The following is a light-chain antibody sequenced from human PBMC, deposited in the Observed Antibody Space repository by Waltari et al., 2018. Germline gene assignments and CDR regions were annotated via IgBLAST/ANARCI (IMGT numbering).Light chain of an antibody. CDR2: EDT. V-gene: IGLV3-1*01. CDR1: PLPNKS. J-gene: IGLJ2*01. Sequence: SSELTQPPSVSVSPGQTATITCSGDPLPNKSVCWYQQKPGQSPILIIYEDTKRASGIPERFSGSNTGNTATLTISGTQALDEADYFCQAWESTTVIFGGGTKLTVL. CDR3: QAWESTTVI.